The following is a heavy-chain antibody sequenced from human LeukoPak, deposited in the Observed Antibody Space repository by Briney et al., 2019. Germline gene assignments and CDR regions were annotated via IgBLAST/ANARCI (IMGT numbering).Heavy chain of an antibody. CDR1: GYSISSGYY. Sequence: PSETLSLTCTVSGYSISSGYYWDWIRQPPGKGLEWIGTLSHSGSSYYNPSLKSRVTISVDTSKNQFSLNLSSVTAADTAVYYCARAARRDYYMDVWGKGTTVTVSS. V-gene: IGHV4-38-2*02. D-gene: IGHD6-25*01. CDR2: LSHSGSS. CDR3: ARAARRDYYMDV. J-gene: IGHJ6*03.